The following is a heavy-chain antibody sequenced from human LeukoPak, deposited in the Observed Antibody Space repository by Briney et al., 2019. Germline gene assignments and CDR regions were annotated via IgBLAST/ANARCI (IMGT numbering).Heavy chain of an antibody. CDR2: IYPGDSDT. V-gene: IGHV5-51*01. J-gene: IGHJ5*02. Sequence: GESLQISCQGSGSSFTSYWIGWVRQMPGKGLEWMGIIYPGDSDTRYSPSFQGQVTISADKSISTVYLQWSSLKASDTAIYYCARRRSTNWFDPWGQGTLVTVSS. CDR1: GSSFTSYW. D-gene: IGHD2/OR15-2a*01. CDR3: ARRRSTNWFDP.